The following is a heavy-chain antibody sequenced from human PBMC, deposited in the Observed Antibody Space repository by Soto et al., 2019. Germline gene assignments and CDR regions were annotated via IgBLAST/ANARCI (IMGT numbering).Heavy chain of an antibody. CDR1: RGSVSCGSHY. Sequence: TLXLTCSVSRGSVSCGSHYWSWIRQPPGKGLEWIGFIYYTGSANYKASLKSRVTISVETSKNQFSLKLKSVTAADTAVYYCARGFSNYGHFEYWGQGTLCIVS. D-gene: IGHD3-16*01. CDR2: IYYTGSA. J-gene: IGHJ4*02. V-gene: IGHV4-61*01. CDR3: ARGFSNYGHFEY.